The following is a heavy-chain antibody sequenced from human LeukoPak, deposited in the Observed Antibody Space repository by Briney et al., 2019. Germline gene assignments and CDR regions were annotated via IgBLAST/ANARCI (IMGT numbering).Heavy chain of an antibody. J-gene: IGHJ4*02. Sequence: GESLKISCKGSGYSFNSYWIGWVSQMPGKGLEWMGIIYPGDSNIRYSPSFQGQVTISADKSISTAYLQWNSLKASDTAMYCCARRAYYESSGSYDCWGQGTLVTVSS. CDR2: IYPGDSNI. CDR3: ARRAYYESSGSYDC. D-gene: IGHD3-22*01. V-gene: IGHV5-51*01. CDR1: GYSFNSYW.